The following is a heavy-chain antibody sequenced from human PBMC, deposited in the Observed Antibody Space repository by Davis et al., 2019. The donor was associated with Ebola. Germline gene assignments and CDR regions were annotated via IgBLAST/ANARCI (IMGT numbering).Heavy chain of an antibody. CDR3: ARDLATSSGAHFFYFGMDV. J-gene: IGHJ6*04. Sequence: ASVKVSCKASGYTFTNYYMHWVRQAPGQGLEWMGWISGYEDNTNYAPRFQGRITLTKTRATSTVYMELRSLTSDDTAVYYCARDLATSSGAHFFYFGMDVWGEGTSVAVSS. D-gene: IGHD3-10*01. V-gene: IGHV1-18*04. CDR1: GYTFTNYY. CDR2: ISGYEDNT.